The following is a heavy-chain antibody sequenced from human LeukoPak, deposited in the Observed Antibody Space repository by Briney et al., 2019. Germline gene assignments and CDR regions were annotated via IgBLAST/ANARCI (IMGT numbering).Heavy chain of an antibody. J-gene: IGHJ3*02. D-gene: IGHD2-8*02. CDR1: GGSIRSYY. Sequence: PSETLSLTCTVSGGSIRSYYWNWIRQPPGKGLEWIGYIYYSGTPNYNPSLKSRVTISFDTSNNQFSLKLYSVTAADTAVYYCARDLVESPGAFDIWGQGTMVTVSS. CDR3: ARDLVESPGAFDI. CDR2: IYYSGTP. V-gene: IGHV4-59*01.